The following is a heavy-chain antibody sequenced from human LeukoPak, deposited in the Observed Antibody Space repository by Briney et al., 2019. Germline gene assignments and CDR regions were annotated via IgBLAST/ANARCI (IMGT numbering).Heavy chain of an antibody. D-gene: IGHD3-22*01. Sequence: PSETLSLTRAVYGGSFSGYYWTWIRQTPQKGLEWIGEMNPGGSTNYNPSLKSRVTISVDTSKNQFSLELSSVTAADTAVYYCARGRQDVTMIVVVMTAVSYYLDVWGKGTTVTVS. J-gene: IGHJ6*03. V-gene: IGHV4-34*01. CDR3: ARGRQDVTMIVVVMTAVSYYLDV. CDR2: MNPGGST. CDR1: GGSFSGYY.